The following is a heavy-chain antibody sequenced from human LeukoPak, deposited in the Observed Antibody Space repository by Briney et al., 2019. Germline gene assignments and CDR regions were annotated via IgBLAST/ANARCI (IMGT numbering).Heavy chain of an antibody. J-gene: IGHJ6*03. CDR3: ARDDYYVDYYMDV. CDR1: GFTFSSYE. V-gene: IGHV3-48*03. D-gene: IGHD3-10*02. CDR2: ISSSGSTI. Sequence: GGSLRLSCAASGFTFSSYEMNWVRQAPGKGLEWVPYISSSGSTIYYADSVKGRFTISRDNAKNSLYLQMNSLRAEDTAVYYCARDDYYVDYYMDVWGKGTTVTVSS.